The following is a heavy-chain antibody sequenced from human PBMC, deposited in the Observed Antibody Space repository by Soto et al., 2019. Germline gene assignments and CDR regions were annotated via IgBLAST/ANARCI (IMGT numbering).Heavy chain of an antibody. J-gene: IGHJ5*02. CDR1: GYSISSGYY. CDR3: ARVGPWVPYYYDSSPYTFENWFDP. Sequence: SETLSLTCAVSGYSISSGYYWCCLRQPPGKGLECIGSIYHGGSTYYNPSLNSRVTLSIDMTNNHVSLILNSVTAADTAVYYCARVGPWVPYYYDSSPYTFENWFDPWGQGTLVTVSS. D-gene: IGHD3-22*01. CDR2: IYHGGST. V-gene: IGHV4-38-2*01.